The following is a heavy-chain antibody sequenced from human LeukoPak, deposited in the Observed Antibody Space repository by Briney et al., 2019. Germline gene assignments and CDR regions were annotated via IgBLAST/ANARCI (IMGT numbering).Heavy chain of an antibody. J-gene: IGHJ4*02. CDR2: INHSGST. CDR3: ARSGYYYDSSADY. D-gene: IGHD3-22*01. CDR1: GGSFSGYY. Sequence: SETLPLTCAVYGGSFSGYYWSWIRQPPGKGLEWIGEINHSGSTNYNPSLKSRVTISVDTSKNQFSLKLSSVTAADTAVYYCARSGYYYDSSADYWGQGTLVTVSS. V-gene: IGHV4-34*01.